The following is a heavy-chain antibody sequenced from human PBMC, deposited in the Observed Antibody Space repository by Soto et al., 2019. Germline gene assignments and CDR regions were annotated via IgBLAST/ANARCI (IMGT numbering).Heavy chain of an antibody. CDR1: GYTFTSYA. CDR3: ARALLIGCSGGSCYWPLYYYCGMDV. Sequence: ASVKVSCKASGYTFTSYAMHWVRQAPGQRLEWMGWINAGNGNTKYSQKFQGRVTITRDTSASTAYMERSSLRSEDTAVYYCARALLIGCSGGSCYWPLYYYCGMDVWGQGTTVTVSS. V-gene: IGHV1-3*01. J-gene: IGHJ6*02. CDR2: INAGNGNT. D-gene: IGHD2-15*01.